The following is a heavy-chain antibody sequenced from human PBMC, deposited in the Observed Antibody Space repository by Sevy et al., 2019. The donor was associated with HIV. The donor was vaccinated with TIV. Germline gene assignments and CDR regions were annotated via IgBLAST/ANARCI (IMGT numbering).Heavy chain of an antibody. J-gene: IGHJ6*03. V-gene: IGHV4-59*01. CDR3: ARAPPYYGFWSGYYSRSYYYYYMDV. CDR1: GGSISSYY. D-gene: IGHD3-3*01. CDR2: IYYSGST. Sequence: SETLSLTCTVSGGSISSYYWSWIRQPPGKGLEWIGYIYYSGSTNYNPSLKSRVTISVDTSKNQFSLKLSSVTVADTAVYYCARAPPYYGFWSGYYSRSYYYYYMDVWGKGTTVTVSS.